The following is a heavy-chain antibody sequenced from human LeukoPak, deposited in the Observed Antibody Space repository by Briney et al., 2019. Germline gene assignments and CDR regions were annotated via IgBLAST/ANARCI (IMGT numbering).Heavy chain of an antibody. J-gene: IGHJ4*02. V-gene: IGHV4-39*01. Sequence: SETLSLTCTVSGGSISSSSYYWGWIRQPPGKGLEWIGGIYYSGSTYYNPSLKSRVTISVETSKNQFSLKLSSVTAADTAVYYCARHVSVTMVRGVIIDYWGQGTLVTVSS. D-gene: IGHD3-10*01. CDR2: IYYSGST. CDR1: GGSISSSSYY. CDR3: ARHVSVTMVRGVIIDY.